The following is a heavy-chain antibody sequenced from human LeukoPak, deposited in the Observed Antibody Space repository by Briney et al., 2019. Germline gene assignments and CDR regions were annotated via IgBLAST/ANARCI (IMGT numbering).Heavy chain of an antibody. V-gene: IGHV4-39*07. CDR1: GGSISTNTYY. J-gene: IGHJ4*02. D-gene: IGHD4-23*01. CDR2: IHHRGTT. CDR3: ARVTYIGYQHFDY. Sequence: PSETLSLTCIVSGGSISTNTYYWGWIRLPPGKGLEWIGEIHHRGTTYYNPSLRSRVTISVDTSKNQFSLRLTSVTAADTAVYYCARVTYIGYQHFDYWGQGNLVTVS.